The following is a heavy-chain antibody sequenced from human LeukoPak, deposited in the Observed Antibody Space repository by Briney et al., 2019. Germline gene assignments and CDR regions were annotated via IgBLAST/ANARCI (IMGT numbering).Heavy chain of an antibody. V-gene: IGHV3-23*01. CDR3: AKGIVVVISGNAFDI. CDR1: GVTFSSYA. CDR2: ISGSGTNT. Sequence: GGSLRLSCAASGVTFSSYAMSWVRQAPGKGLEWVSAISGSGTNTYYADSVKGRSTISRDNSKNSLYLQTTTLTAEDTAVYYCAKGIVVVISGNAFDISGQPTMATASA. D-gene: IGHD3-22*01. J-gene: IGHJ3*02.